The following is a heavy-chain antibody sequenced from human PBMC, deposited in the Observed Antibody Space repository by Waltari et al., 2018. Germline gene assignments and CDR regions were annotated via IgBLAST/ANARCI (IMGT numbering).Heavy chain of an antibody. Sequence: EVQLVESGGGLVQPGRSLRLSCAASGFTFDDYAMHWVRQAPGKGLEGGAGISWNSGSIGDADSVKGRFTISRDNAKNSLYLQMNSLRAEDTALYYCAKGGSDFWSNNDYWGQGTLVTVSS. V-gene: IGHV3-9*01. J-gene: IGHJ4*02. CDR1: GFTFDDYA. CDR3: AKGGSDFWSNNDY. CDR2: ISWNSGSI. D-gene: IGHD3-3*01.